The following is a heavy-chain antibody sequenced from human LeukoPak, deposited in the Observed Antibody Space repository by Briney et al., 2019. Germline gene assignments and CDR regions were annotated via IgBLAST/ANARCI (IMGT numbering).Heavy chain of an antibody. D-gene: IGHD1-26*01. CDR1: VFTFINYV. V-gene: IGHV3-23*01. CDR2: TSSSGYNT. CDR3: AKSVVSGNYRGLDY. J-gene: IGHJ4*02. Sequence: GGSLTLSCAASVFTFINYVMTCVRQAPGKELEWVSSTSSSGYNTYYADSVKGRVNISRDNSKNTQYLQMNRLRAEDTAVYYCAKSVVSGNYRGLDYWGQGTLVTVSS.